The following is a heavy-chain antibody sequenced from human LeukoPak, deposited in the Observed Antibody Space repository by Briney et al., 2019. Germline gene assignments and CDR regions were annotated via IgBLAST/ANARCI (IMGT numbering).Heavy chain of an antibody. J-gene: IGHJ4*02. D-gene: IGHD2-2*01. CDR1: GYTFTSYY. CDR2: INPSGGST. V-gene: IGHV1-46*01. CDR3: ARARYCSSTSCYPDY. Sequence: ASVKVSCKASGYTFTSYYMHWVRQAPGQGLEWMGIINPSGGSTSYAQKFQGRVTITRNTSISTAYMELSSLRSEDTAVYYCARARYCSSTSCYPDYWGQGTLVTVSS.